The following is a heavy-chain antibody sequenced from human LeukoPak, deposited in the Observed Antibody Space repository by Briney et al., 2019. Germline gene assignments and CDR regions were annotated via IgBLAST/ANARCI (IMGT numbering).Heavy chain of an antibody. CDR3: ARDPYGDYYFDY. J-gene: IGHJ4*02. CDR1: GGSFSGYY. D-gene: IGHD4-17*01. Sequence: PSETLSLTCAVYGGSFSGYYWSWIRQPPGKGLEWIGEINHSGSTNYNPSLKSQVTISVDTSKNQFSLKLSSVTAADTAVYYCARDPYGDYYFDYWGQGTLVTVSS. CDR2: INHSGST. V-gene: IGHV4-34*01.